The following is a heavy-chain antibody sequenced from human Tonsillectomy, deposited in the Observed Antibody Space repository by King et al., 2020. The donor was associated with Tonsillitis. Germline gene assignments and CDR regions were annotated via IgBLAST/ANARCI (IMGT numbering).Heavy chain of an antibody. CDR1: GGSFSGYY. Sequence: VQLQQWGAGLLKPSETLSLTCAVYGGSFSGYYWSWIRQPPGKGLEWIGEINHSGSTNYNPSLKSRVTISVDTSKNQFSLKLSSVTAADTAVYYCARGRITMVRGARRWFDPWGQGTLVTVSS. J-gene: IGHJ5*02. V-gene: IGHV4-34*01. CDR3: ARGRITMVRGARRWFDP. CDR2: INHSGST. D-gene: IGHD3-10*01.